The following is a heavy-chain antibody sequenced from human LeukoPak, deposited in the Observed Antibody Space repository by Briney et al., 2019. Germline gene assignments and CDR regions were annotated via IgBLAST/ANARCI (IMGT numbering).Heavy chain of an antibody. CDR2: INHSGST. J-gene: IGHJ4*02. CDR3: ARAGPDYVWGSYRYTPGYFDY. V-gene: IGHV4-34*01. Sequence: SETLSLTCAVYGGSFSGYYWSWIRQPPGKGLEWIGEINHSGSTNYNPSLKSRVTILVDTSKNQFSLKLSSVTAADTAVYYCARAGPDYVWGSYRYTPGYFDYWGQGTLVTVSS. CDR1: GGSFSGYY. D-gene: IGHD3-16*02.